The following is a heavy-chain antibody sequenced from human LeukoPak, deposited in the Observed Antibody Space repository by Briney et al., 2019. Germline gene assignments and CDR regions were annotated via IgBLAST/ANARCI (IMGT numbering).Heavy chain of an antibody. J-gene: IGHJ4*02. CDR2: IAANGDAT. Sequence: GGSLRLSCVGSGFIFRSYAVTWVRQAPGKGLEWVSSIAANGDATYYADSVKGRFTISRDNSKNTLYLQMSSLRAEDTAVYYCATFGVIVRNDYLDYWGRGALVAVSS. D-gene: IGHD3-3*01. CDR3: ATFGVIVRNDYLDY. CDR1: GFIFRSYA. V-gene: IGHV3-23*01.